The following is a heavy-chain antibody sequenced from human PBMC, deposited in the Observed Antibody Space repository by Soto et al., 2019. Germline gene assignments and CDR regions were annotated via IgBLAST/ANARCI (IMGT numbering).Heavy chain of an antibody. Sequence: GGSLRLSCAASGFTFSSYAMSWVRQAPGKGLEWVSAISGSGGSTYYADSVKGRFTISRDNSKNTLYLQMNSLRAEDTAVYYCAGRYYYGSGSYYNESGAFDMWGQGTMVTVSS. J-gene: IGHJ3*02. D-gene: IGHD3-10*01. CDR2: ISGSGGST. V-gene: IGHV3-23*01. CDR3: AGRYYYGSGSYYNESGAFDM. CDR1: GFTFSSYA.